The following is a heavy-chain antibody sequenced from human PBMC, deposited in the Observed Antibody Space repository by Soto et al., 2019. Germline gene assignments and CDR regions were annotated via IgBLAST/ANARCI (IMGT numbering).Heavy chain of an antibody. CDR3: ARDRSGWYYFDY. D-gene: IGHD6-19*01. J-gene: IGHJ4*02. Sequence: GGSLRLSCAASGFTVSSNYMNWVRQAPGKGLEWVSVISSGGGTYYADSVKGRFTISRHNSKNTLYLQMNSLRAEDTAVYYCARDRSGWYYFDYWGQGTLVTVSS. CDR1: GFTVSSNY. V-gene: IGHV3-53*04. CDR2: ISSGGGT.